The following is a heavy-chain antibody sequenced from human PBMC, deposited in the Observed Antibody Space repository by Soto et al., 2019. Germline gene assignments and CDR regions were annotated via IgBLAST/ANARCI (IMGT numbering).Heavy chain of an antibody. CDR2: ILPNFGTA. V-gene: IGHV1-69*01. CDR3: ARVSYWGGDWYSYYFHY. D-gene: IGHD2-21*02. J-gene: IGHJ4*02. CDR1: GGTFSSYA. Sequence: QVQLVQSGAEVKKPGSSVKVSCKASGGTFSSYAISWVRQAPGQGLEWMGGILPNFGTANYAQEFQGRVTITADETTSTAYMELSSLGSEDTAVYYCARVSYWGGDWYSYYFHYWGQGTLVTVSS.